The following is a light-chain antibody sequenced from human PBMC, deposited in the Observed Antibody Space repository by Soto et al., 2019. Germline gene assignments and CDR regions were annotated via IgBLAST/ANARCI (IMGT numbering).Light chain of an antibody. Sequence: DIPMTQSPSSLSASVGDRVTITCQASQGISNYLAWYQQKPGKVPKLLIYAASTLQSGVPSRFRGSGSGTVFTLTISSLQPEDVATYYCQEYTSAPRAFTFGPWTKVDIK. J-gene: IGKJ3*01. V-gene: IGKV1-27*01. CDR3: QEYTSAPRAFT. CDR1: QGISNY. CDR2: AAS.